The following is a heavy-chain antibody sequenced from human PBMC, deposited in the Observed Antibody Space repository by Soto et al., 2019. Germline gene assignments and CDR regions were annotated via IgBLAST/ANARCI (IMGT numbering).Heavy chain of an antibody. CDR1: GPTFSTYG. J-gene: IGHJ1*01. CDR2: INDDGTYT. V-gene: IGHV3-74*01. CDR3: TRGPRATSTGTGPF. D-gene: IGHD1-1*01. Sequence: VVFLRLSCAASGPTFSTYGMHSVRQVPGKGPEWVSRINDDGTYTNYADSVKGRFTISRDNAKNILYLQMNDLRTEDTAVYYCTRGPRATSTGTGPFWCPGTLVTVSS.